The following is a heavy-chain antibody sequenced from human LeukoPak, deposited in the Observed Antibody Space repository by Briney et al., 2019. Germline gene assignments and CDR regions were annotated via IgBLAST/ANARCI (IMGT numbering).Heavy chain of an antibody. CDR1: GGSFSGYY. Sequence: SETLSLTCAVYGGSFSGYYWSWIRQPPGKGLEWIGEINHSGSTNCNPSLKSRVTISVDTSKNQFSLKLSSVTAADTAVYYCARGRWSNSTAGGVYFDYWGQGTLVTVSS. V-gene: IGHV4-34*01. D-gene: IGHD4-23*01. CDR2: INHSGST. CDR3: ARGRWSNSTAGGVYFDY. J-gene: IGHJ4*02.